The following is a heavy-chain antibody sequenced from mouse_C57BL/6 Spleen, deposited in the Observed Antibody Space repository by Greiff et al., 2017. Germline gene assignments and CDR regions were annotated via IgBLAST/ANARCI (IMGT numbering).Heavy chain of an antibody. CDR1: GFTFSSYT. V-gene: IGHV5-9*01. D-gene: IGHD1-1*01. CDR2: ISGGGGNT. CDR3: ARQESTRYFDV. J-gene: IGHJ1*03. Sequence: EVKVEESGGGLVKPGGSLKLSCAASGFTFSSYTMSWVRQTPEKRLEWVATISGGGGNTYYPDSVKGRFTISRDNAKNTLYLQMSSLRSEDTALYYCARQESTRYFDVWGTGTTVTVSS.